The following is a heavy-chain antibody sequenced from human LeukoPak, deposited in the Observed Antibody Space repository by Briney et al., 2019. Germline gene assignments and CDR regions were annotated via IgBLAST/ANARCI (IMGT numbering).Heavy chain of an antibody. CDR3: ARGSFNGMDV. V-gene: IGHV3-48*04. CDR1: GFTFSSYS. CDR2: ISSSSSTI. J-gene: IGHJ6*02. Sequence: GGSLRLSCAASGFTFSSYSMNWVRQAPGKGLEWVSYISSSSSTIYYADSVKGRFTISRDNAKNSLYLQMNSLRAEDTAVYYCARGSFNGMDVWGQGTTVTVSS.